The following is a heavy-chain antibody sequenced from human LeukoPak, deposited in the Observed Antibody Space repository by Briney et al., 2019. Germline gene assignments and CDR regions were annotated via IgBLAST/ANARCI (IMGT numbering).Heavy chain of an antibody. V-gene: IGHV1-2*02. CDR1: GYTFTGYY. D-gene: IGHD4-23*01. CDR3: ARAVVTSPRSAFDI. J-gene: IGHJ3*02. Sequence: GASVKVSCKASGYTFTGYYMHWVRQAPGQGLEWMGWINPNSGGTNYAQKFQGRVTMTRDTSISTAYMELSSLGSEDTAVYYCARAVVTSPRSAFDIWGQGTMVTVSS. CDR2: INPNSGGT.